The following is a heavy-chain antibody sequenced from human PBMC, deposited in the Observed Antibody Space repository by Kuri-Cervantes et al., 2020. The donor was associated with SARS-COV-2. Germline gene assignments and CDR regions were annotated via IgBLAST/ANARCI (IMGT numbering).Heavy chain of an antibody. Sequence: ASVKVSCKVSGHTLTELPMHWVRQAPGRGLEWMGSFDPQSDEKIYAQKFEGRVTMTEDTSTDTAYLELSSLGSEDTAVYYCATESISVIVIYAFYFWGQGTLVTVSS. J-gene: IGHJ3*01. V-gene: IGHV1-24*01. D-gene: IGHD3-22*01. CDR2: FDPQSDEK. CDR1: GHTLTELP. CDR3: ATESISVIVIYAFYF.